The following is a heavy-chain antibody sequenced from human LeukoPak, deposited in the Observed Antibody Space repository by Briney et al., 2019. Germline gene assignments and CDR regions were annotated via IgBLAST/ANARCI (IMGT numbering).Heavy chain of an antibody. CDR1: GFTFSSYS. CDR2: ISSSSYI. D-gene: IGHD5-12*01. J-gene: IGHJ4*02. V-gene: IGHV3-21*01. Sequence: GGSLRLSCAASGFTFSSYSMNWVRQAPGKGLEWVSSISSSSYIYYADSVKGRFTISRDNAKNSLYLQMNSLRAEDTAVYYCAGHSGYDRSEIDYWGQGTLVTVSS. CDR3: AGHSGYDRSEIDY.